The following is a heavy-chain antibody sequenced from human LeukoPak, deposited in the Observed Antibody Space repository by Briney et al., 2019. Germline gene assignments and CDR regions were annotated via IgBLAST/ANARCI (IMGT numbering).Heavy chain of an antibody. Sequence: GGSLRLSCAASGFTFGSYAMSWVRQAPGKGLEWVSAISGSGGSTYYADSVKGRFTISRDNAKNSLYLQMNSLRAEDTALYYCTRDPSNSGSYSRLDYWGQGTLVTVSS. J-gene: IGHJ4*02. D-gene: IGHD1-26*01. CDR2: ISGSGGST. CDR1: GFTFGSYA. V-gene: IGHV3-23*01. CDR3: TRDPSNSGSYSRLDY.